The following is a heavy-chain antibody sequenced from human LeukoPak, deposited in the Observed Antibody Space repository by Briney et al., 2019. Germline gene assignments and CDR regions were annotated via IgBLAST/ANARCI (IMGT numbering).Heavy chain of an antibody. CDR1: GFTFRSYS. J-gene: IGHJ4*02. D-gene: IGHD1-26*01. CDR3: AKKTGGTYPFDY. V-gene: IGHV3-23*01. CDR2: INSGGEIT. Sequence: PGGSLRLSCAASGFTFRSYSMIWVRQAPGKGLEWVSVINSGGEITHYADSVKGRFTISRDNSKNTLYLQMNSLRAEDTAVYYCAKKTGGTYPFDYWGQGTLVTVSS.